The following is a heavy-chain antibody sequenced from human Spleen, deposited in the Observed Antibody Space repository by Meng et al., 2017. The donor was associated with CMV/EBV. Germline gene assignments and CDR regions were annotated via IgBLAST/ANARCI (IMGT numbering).Heavy chain of an antibody. D-gene: IGHD3-10*01. CDR2: INHSGST. CDR3: ARTAGYYGSGSYWGY. CDR1: GGSFSGYY. V-gene: IGHV4-34*01. J-gene: IGHJ4*02. Sequence: QVQLRQWGAGLLKPSETLSLTCAVYGGSFSGYYWSWIRQPPGKGLEWIGEINHSGSTNYNPSLKSRVTISVDTSKNQFSLKLSSVTAADTAVYYCARTAGYYGSGSYWGYWGQGTLVTVSS.